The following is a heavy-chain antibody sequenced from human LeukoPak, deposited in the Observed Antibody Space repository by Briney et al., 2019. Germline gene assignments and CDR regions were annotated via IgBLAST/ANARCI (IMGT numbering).Heavy chain of an antibody. CDR3: ARDRGYYDSSGYYEAFDI. J-gene: IGHJ3*02. V-gene: IGHV3-21*01. CDR1: GFTFSSYS. Sequence: GGSLRLSCAAYGFTFSSYSMNWVRQAPGKGLEWVSSISSSSSYIYYGDSGKGRFTISRDNAKNSQYLQRNSLRAEDTAVYYCARDRGYYDSSGYYEAFDIWGQGTMVTVSS. D-gene: IGHD3-22*01. CDR2: ISSSSSYI.